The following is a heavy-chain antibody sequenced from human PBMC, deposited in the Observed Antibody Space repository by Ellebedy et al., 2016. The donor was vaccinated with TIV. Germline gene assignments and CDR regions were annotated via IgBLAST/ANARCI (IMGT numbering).Heavy chain of an antibody. CDR2: ISNNGGST. J-gene: IGHJ4*02. Sequence: GESLKISCSASGLPFRNYAMHWVRQAPGKGLEYVSAISNNGGSTYYADSVKGRFTIPRDNSKNTLYLQMSSLTPEDTAVYYCVPRMVVAFEYWGQGTLVTVSS. CDR1: GLPFRNYA. V-gene: IGHV3-64D*09. CDR3: VPRMVVAFEY. D-gene: IGHD2-21*01.